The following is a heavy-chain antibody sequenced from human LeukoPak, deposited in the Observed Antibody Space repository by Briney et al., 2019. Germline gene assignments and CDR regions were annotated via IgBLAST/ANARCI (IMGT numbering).Heavy chain of an antibody. CDR3: ARDRGYSASWYSRSGYFDF. J-gene: IGHJ2*01. Sequence: TGGSLRLSCAAFGFAFDDYGMSWVRQAPGKGLEWVSGLNWNGGNTGYADSVKGRFTISRDNAKNSLYLQMNSLRDEDTALYYCARDRGYSASWYSRSGYFDFWGRGTLVTVSS. D-gene: IGHD6-13*01. V-gene: IGHV3-20*04. CDR2: LNWNGGNT. CDR1: GFAFDDYG.